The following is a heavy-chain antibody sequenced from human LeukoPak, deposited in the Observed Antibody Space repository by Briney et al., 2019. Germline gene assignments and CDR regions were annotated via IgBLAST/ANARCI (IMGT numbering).Heavy chain of an antibody. CDR2: IYWNDDK. J-gene: IGHJ5*02. V-gene: IGHV2-5*01. D-gene: IGHD3-22*01. Sequence: PTLVKPTQTLTLTCTFSGFSLSTSGVGVGWIRQPPGKALEWLALIYWNDDKRYSPSLKSRLTITKDTSKNQVVLTMTNMDPVDTATYYCAHLDYYDSSGYYSNLHNWFDPWGQGTLVTVSS. CDR1: GFSLSTSGVG. CDR3: AHLDYYDSSGYYSNLHNWFDP.